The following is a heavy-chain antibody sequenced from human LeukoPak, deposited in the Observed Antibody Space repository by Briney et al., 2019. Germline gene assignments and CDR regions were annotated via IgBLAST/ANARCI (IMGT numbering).Heavy chain of an antibody. D-gene: IGHD3-22*01. CDR1: DTFTSYG. CDR3: ASSPYYYDSSGYWS. CDR2: IIPILGIA. J-gene: IGHJ4*02. Sequence: VASVKVSCKASDTFTSYGISWVRQAPGQGLEWMGRIIPILGIANYAQKFQGRVTITADKSTSTAYMELSSLRSEDTAVYYCASSPYYYDSSGYWSWGQGTLVTVSS. V-gene: IGHV1-69*04.